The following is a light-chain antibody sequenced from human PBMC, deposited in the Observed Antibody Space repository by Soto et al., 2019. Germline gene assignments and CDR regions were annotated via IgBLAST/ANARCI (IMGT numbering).Light chain of an antibody. CDR1: QSVSSD. V-gene: IGKV3-11*01. Sequence: ELVLTQSPVTLSLSPGESATLSCRASQSVSSDLVWYQQKTGLAPRLLIYDESSRATGVPARFSGSGSGTDLTLTISRLEPEGFAVYFCQKYADSPIAFGQGTRLEIK. CDR3: QKYADSPIA. J-gene: IGKJ5*01. CDR2: DES.